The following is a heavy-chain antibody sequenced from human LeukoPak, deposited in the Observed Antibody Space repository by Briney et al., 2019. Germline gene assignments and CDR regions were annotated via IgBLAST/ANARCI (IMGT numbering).Heavy chain of an antibody. J-gene: IGHJ4*02. Sequence: SETLSLTCTVSGGSISSSSYYWSWIRQPPGKGLEWIGYIYYSGSTNYNPSLKSRVTISVDTSKNQFSLKLSSVTAADTAVYYCARAVGATTDYWGQGTLVTVSS. CDR2: IYYSGST. V-gene: IGHV4-61*01. CDR1: GGSISSSSYY. D-gene: IGHD1-26*01. CDR3: ARAVGATTDY.